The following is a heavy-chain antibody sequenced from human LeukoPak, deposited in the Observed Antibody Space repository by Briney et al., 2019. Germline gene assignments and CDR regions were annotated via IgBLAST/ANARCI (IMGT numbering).Heavy chain of an antibody. J-gene: IGHJ5*02. V-gene: IGHV4-4*02. CDR2: IYHSGST. D-gene: IGHD3-22*01. CDR1: GGSISSSNW. Sequence: SETLSLTCAVSGGSISSSNWWSWVRQPPGKELEWIGEIYHSGSTNYNPSLKSRVTISVDKSKNQFSLKLSSVTAADTAVYYCASTHYYDSSGYYFNWFDPWGQGTLVTVSS. CDR3: ASTHYYDSSGYYFNWFDP.